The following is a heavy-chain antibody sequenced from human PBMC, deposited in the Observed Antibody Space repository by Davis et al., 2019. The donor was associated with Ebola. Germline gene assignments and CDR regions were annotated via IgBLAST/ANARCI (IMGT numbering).Heavy chain of an antibody. V-gene: IGHV3-21*01. CDR2: ISISSAFI. Sequence: GGSLRLSCAASGFTFSTYTMTWVRQAPGKGLEWVSSISISSAFIYYADSVKGRFTVSRDNAKSSLSLQMNSLRAEDTAVYYCARSGLSFGVVKYHYGMDVWGKGTTVTVSS. J-gene: IGHJ6*04. CDR1: GFTFSTYT. D-gene: IGHD3-3*01. CDR3: ARSGLSFGVVKYHYGMDV.